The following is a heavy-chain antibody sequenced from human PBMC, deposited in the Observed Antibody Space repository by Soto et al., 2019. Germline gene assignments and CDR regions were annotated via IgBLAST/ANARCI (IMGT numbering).Heavy chain of an antibody. Sequence: SETLSLTCSVSGDSISSVDYFWAWIRQPPGQALEYIGYIYKSATTYYNPSFESRVAISLDTSKSQFSLNVTSVTAADTAVYFCARGRYCLTGRCFPNWFDSWGQGTLVTVS. CDR1: GDSISSVDYF. CDR3: ARGRYCLTGRCFPNWFDS. V-gene: IGHV4-30-4*01. CDR2: IYKSATT. J-gene: IGHJ5*01. D-gene: IGHD2-15*01.